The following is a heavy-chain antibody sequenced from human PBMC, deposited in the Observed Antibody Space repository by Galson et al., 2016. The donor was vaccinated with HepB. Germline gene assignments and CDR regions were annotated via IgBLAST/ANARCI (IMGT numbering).Heavy chain of an antibody. Sequence: VKVSCKASGGTFNYYAINWVRQAPGQGLEWMGKIIPMFGTANYAQKFQGRVTITADESTSTGYMELSSLTSEDTAMYYCAREGIVTNHSPLDYWGQGTLVTVS. CDR1: GGTFNYYA. D-gene: IGHD5-12*01. V-gene: IGHV1-69*13. CDR2: IIPMFGTA. CDR3: AREGIVTNHSPLDY. J-gene: IGHJ4*02.